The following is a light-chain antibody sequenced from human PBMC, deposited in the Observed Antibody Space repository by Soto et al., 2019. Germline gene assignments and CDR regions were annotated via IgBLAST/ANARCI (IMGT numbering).Light chain of an antibody. CDR3: QQSYSSSWT. CDR1: QSLNSL. V-gene: IGKV1-39*01. J-gene: IGKJ1*01. Sequence: DIQMTQSPSTRSASVGDRVTITCRASQSLNSLLAWYQQKPGKAPKLLIYDASNLQSGVPSRSSGSGSGTDFTLTISSLQREDFATYFCQQSYSSSWTFGPGTKVDIK. CDR2: DAS.